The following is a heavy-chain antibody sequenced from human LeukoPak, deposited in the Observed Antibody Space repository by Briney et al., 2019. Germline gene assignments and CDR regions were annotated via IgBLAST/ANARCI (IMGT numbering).Heavy chain of an antibody. CDR3: GRVGGRSKAAKGDAFDI. Sequence: GGSLRLSCAASGFTFSSYSMNWVRQAPGKGLEWVSSISSGSTYMYYADSVKGRFTISRDNAQNSTYLQMNSLRAEDTAVYYCGRVGGRSKAAKGDAFDIWGQGTMVTVSS. J-gene: IGHJ3*02. D-gene: IGHD6-6*01. V-gene: IGHV3-21*01. CDR2: ISSGSTYM. CDR1: GFTFSSYS.